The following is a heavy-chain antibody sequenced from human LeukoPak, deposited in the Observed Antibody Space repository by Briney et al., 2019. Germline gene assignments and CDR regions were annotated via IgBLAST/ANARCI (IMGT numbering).Heavy chain of an antibody. CDR2: INPNSGGT. J-gene: IGHJ6*02. V-gene: IGHV1-2*04. Sequence: ASVKVSFKASGYTFTGYYMHWVRQAPGQGLEWMGWINPNSGGTNYAQKFQGWVTMTRDTSISTAYMELSRLRSDDTAVYYCARASDSNYYYYGMDVWGQGTTVTVSS. D-gene: IGHD4-11*01. CDR3: ARASDSNYYYYGMDV. CDR1: GYTFTGYY.